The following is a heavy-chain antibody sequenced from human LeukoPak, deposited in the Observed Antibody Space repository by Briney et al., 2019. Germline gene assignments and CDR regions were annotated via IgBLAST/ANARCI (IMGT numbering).Heavy chain of an antibody. CDR2: INQDGTDR. Sequence: GGSLRLSCTASGFTFSTYWMTWVRQAPGKGPEWVANINQDGTDRYYVDSVKGRFTISRDNAKNSLYLQMNRLRVEDTAFYYCAKGRPHRRDYLDHWGQGTLVTVSS. CDR3: AKGRPHRRDYLDH. V-gene: IGHV3-7*03. CDR1: GFTFSTYW. J-gene: IGHJ4*02.